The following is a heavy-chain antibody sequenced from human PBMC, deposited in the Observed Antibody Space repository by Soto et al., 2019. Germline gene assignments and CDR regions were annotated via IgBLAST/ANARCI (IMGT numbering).Heavy chain of an antibody. CDR3: ARGPSSGWILDYFDY. CDR2: ISAYNGNT. D-gene: IGHD6-19*01. J-gene: IGHJ4*02. V-gene: IGHV1-18*01. CDR1: GYTFTSYG. Sequence: GASVKVSCKASGYTFTSYGISWVRQAPGQGLEWMGWISAYNGNTNYAQKLQGRVTMTTDTSTSTAYMELRSLRSDDTAVYYCARGPSSGWILDYFDYWGQGTPVTVSS.